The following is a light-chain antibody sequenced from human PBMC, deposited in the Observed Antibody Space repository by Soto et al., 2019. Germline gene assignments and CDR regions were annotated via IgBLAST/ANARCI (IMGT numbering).Light chain of an antibody. J-gene: IGLJ3*02. CDR1: SSDVGGYNY. CDR2: EVS. CDR3: SSYTSRSTLV. V-gene: IGLV2-14*01. Sequence: QSVLTQPASVSGSPGQSITISCTGTSSDVGGYNYVSWYQQYPGKAPKVMIYEVSNRPSGVSNRFSGSKSGNTASLTISGLQAEDEADYYCSSYTSRSTLVFGGGTKVTVL.